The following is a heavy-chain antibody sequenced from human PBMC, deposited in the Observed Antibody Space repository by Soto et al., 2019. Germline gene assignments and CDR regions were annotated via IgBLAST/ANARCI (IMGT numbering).Heavy chain of an antibody. CDR3: ARPMVRDDCNWGYFDL. J-gene: IGHJ2*01. Sequence: QVQLVESGGGVVQPGRSLRLSCAASGFTFSSYALHWLRQVPGKGLEWVAVISYAGSNKYYADSVKGRFTISRDNSKNTRYLPMNSLRTEDTAVYYCARPMVRDDCNWGYFDLWGRGTLVTVSS. CDR1: GFTFSSYA. V-gene: IGHV3-30-3*01. D-gene: IGHD2-21*02. CDR2: ISYAGSNK.